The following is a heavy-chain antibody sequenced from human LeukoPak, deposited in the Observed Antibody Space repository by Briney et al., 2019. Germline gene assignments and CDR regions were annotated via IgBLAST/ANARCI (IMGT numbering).Heavy chain of an antibody. CDR1: GGSISSSSYY. Sequence: SETLSLTCTVSGGSISSSSYYWGWIRQPPGKGLEWIGYIYYSGSTNYNPSLKSRVTISVDTSKNQFSLKLSSVTAADTAVYYCARGEKYNWLDPWGQGTLVTVSS. V-gene: IGHV4-61*05. CDR2: IYYSGST. J-gene: IGHJ5*02. CDR3: ARGEKYNWLDP.